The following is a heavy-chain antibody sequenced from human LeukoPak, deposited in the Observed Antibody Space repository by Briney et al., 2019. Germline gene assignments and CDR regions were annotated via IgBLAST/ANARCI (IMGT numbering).Heavy chain of an antibody. D-gene: IGHD6-13*01. CDR2: IIPIFGTA. V-gene: IGHV1-69*05. J-gene: IGHJ4*02. Sequence: GASVKVSCKASGGTFSSYAISWVRQAPGQGLEWMGGIIPIFGTANYAQKFQGRVTMTRDTSTSTVYVELSSLRSEDTAVYCCARGGIAAAPKDWGQGTLVTVSS. CDR3: ARGGIAAAPKD. CDR1: GGTFSSYA.